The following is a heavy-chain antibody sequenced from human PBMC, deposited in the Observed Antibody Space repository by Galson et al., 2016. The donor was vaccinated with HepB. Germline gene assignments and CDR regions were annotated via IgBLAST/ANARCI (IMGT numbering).Heavy chain of an antibody. Sequence: SLRLSCAPSGFSFSGYAMSWVRQAPGKGPEWVSSISASGANTYYADSVDGRFTASRDNFKNTLYLQMNSLRAEDTAVYYCAKVAPGGYFFDTWGRGALVTVSS. V-gene: IGHV3-23*01. CDR2: ISASGANT. D-gene: IGHD2-15*01. CDR1: GFSFSGYA. CDR3: AKVAPGGYFFDT. J-gene: IGHJ4*02.